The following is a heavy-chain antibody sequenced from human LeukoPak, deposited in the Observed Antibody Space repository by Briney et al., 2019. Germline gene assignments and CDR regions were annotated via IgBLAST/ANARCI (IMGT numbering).Heavy chain of an antibody. CDR2: ISYDGSNK. Sequence: GGSLRLSCAASGFTFSSYAMHWVRQAPGKGLEWVAVISYDGSNKYYADSVKGRLTISRDNSKNTLYLQMNSLRAEDTAVYYCARDRHSSGWYLDYWGQGTLVTVSS. J-gene: IGHJ4*02. CDR3: ARDRHSSGWYLDY. V-gene: IGHV3-30*04. CDR1: GFTFSSYA. D-gene: IGHD6-19*01.